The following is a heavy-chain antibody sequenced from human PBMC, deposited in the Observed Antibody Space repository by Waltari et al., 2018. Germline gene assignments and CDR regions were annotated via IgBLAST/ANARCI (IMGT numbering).Heavy chain of an antibody. V-gene: IGHV3-7*01. Sequence: EVQLVESGGGLVQPGGSLRRSCAASGFFFSDYWMSWVRQAPGKGLEWVANIKQDGSEKYYVDSVKGRFTISRDNAKNSLYLQMNSLRGEDTAVYYCARDEIWGQGTLVTVSS. J-gene: IGHJ4*02. CDR1: GFFFSDYW. CDR3: ARDEI. CDR2: IKQDGSEK.